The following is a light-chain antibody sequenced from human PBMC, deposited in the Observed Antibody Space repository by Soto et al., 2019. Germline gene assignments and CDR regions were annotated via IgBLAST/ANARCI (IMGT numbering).Light chain of an antibody. CDR1: QTISSW. CDR3: QHYNSYSEFS. V-gene: IGKV1-5*03. Sequence: DIQMTQSPSTLSGSVGDRVTITCRASQTISSWLAWYQQKPGKAPKLLIYKASTLENGVPSRFSGSGSGTDFTLTLGCLQPDDFADYYCQHYNSYSEFSFGPGTKVDIK. CDR2: KAS. J-gene: IGKJ3*01.